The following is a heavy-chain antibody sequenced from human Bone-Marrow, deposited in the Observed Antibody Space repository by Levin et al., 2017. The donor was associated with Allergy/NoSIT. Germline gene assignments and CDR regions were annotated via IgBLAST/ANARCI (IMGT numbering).Heavy chain of an antibody. Sequence: GGSLRLSCAASGSTFSSMHWVRQAPGKGLEWVAVIRYDGTNIGYADPVKGRFTISRDNSKNMLYLQMNSLRAEDTAVYYCVRENSVAGTRAFDIWGQGTMVTVSS. J-gene: IGHJ3*02. CDR1: GSTFSS. CDR2: IRYDGTNI. D-gene: IGHD6-19*01. V-gene: IGHV3-33*01. CDR3: VRENSVAGTRAFDI.